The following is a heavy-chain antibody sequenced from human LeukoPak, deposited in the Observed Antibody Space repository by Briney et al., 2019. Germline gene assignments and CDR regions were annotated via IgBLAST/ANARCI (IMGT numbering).Heavy chain of an antibody. Sequence: SETLSPTCIVSGDSISSYYWSWIRQPPGKGLEWIGCIYYSETTKYNPSLKSRVTISVDASKNHFSLNLTSVTAADTAVYYCARDRSLGIIDYWGQGSLVSVSS. CDR2: IYYSETT. J-gene: IGHJ4*02. V-gene: IGHV4-59*01. D-gene: IGHD3-16*01. CDR3: ARDRSLGIIDY. CDR1: GDSISSYY.